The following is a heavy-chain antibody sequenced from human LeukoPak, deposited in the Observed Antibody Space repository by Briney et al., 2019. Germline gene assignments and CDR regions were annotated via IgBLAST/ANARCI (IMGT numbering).Heavy chain of an antibody. D-gene: IGHD5-12*01. V-gene: IGHV1-69*13. CDR1: GGTFSSYA. Sequence: SVKVSCKASGGTFSSYAISWVRQAPGQGLEWMGGIIPIFGTANFAQKFQGRVTITADESTSTAYMELSSLRSEDTAVYYCARDRGGYDSRANWFGPWGQGTLVTVSS. CDR3: ARDRGGYDSRANWFGP. CDR2: IIPIFGTA. J-gene: IGHJ5*02.